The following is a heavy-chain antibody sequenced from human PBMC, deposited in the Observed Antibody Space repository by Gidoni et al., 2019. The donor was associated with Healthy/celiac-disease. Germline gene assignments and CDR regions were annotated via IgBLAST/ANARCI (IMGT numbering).Heavy chain of an antibody. CDR1: GFTFSGYA. CDR2: ISGSGGST. Sequence: EVQLLESGGGLVQPGGSLRLSCAASGFTFSGYAMSWVRQAPGKGLELVSDISGSGGSTYYADSVKGRFTISRDNSKNTLYLQMNSLRAEDTAVYYCAKDISEIVVVSLGLGSAFDIWGQGTMVTVSS. CDR3: AKDISEIVVVSLGLGSAFDI. V-gene: IGHV3-23*01. J-gene: IGHJ3*02. D-gene: IGHD2-2*01.